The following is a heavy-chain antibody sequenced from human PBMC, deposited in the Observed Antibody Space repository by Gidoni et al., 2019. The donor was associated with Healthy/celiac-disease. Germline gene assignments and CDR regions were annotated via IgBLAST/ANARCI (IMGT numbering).Heavy chain of an antibody. J-gene: IGHJ4*02. D-gene: IGHD3-3*01. CDR1: GLTFSSYS. V-gene: IGHV3-48*01. CDR2: ISSSSSTI. Sequence: EVQLVESGGGMVRPGWSLRLPCAASGLTFSSYSMNWVLPAPGKGLGWVSYISSSSSTIYYADSVKGRFTISRDNAKNSLYLQMNSMRAEDTAVYYCARVIENDFWGGYLTGSDYWGQGTLVTVSS. CDR3: ARVIENDFWGGYLTGSDY.